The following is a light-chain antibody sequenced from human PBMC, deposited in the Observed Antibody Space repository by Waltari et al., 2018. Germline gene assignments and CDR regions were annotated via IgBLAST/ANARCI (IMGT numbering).Light chain of an antibody. V-gene: IGLV2-14*01. CDR3: SSYRVTTHVL. CDR2: EVT. J-gene: IGLJ2*01. CDR1: TSDIGAFDY. Sequence: QSALTQPASVSGSPGQSITISCTGSTSDIGAFDYVSWYQQHPGRAPKLIISEVTNRPSGVSDRFSGSKSGITASLTISGLQPEDEAHYYCSSYRVTTHVLFGGGTKVTVL.